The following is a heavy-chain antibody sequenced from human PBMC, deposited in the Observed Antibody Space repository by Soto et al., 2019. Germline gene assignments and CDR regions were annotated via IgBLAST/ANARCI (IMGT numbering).Heavy chain of an antibody. CDR3: ASEILSVGPRATDAFDG. V-gene: IGHV1-3*01. Sequence: QVQLVQSGAEVRKPGASGNISCRSSGFSFSDNLINWVRQAPGQILEWMGWFNPDNGNTRYSQKFQGRVTISRHSSASISYVEVSDLTSEDTAVYYGASEILSVGPRATDAFDGWGQGTMVTVSS. CDR1: GFSFSDNL. D-gene: IGHD2-8*02. J-gene: IGHJ3*01. CDR2: FNPDNGNT.